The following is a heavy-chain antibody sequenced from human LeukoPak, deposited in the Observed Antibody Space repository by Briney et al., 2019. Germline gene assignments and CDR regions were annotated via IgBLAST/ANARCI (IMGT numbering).Heavy chain of an antibody. D-gene: IGHD6-19*01. CDR3: ARVQGGGYRTADY. Sequence: GGSLTLSCAASGFTFNNYLMHWVRQAPGKGLDWVAVILEDGTNQYYADSVKGRFTISRDNSKNTLFLQMNSLRSEDTAMYYCARVQGGGYRTADYWGQGTLVTVSS. V-gene: IGHV3-30*04. CDR2: ILEDGTNQ. J-gene: IGHJ4*02. CDR1: GFTFNNYL.